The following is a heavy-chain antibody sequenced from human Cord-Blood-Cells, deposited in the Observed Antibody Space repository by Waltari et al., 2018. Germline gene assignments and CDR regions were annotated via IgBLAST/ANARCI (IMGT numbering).Heavy chain of an antibody. CDR2: ISAYNGNT. V-gene: IGHV1-18*01. CDR3: ARESTEVAGDGDAFDI. Sequence: QVQLVQSGAEVKKPGASVKVSCKASGYTFTSYGISWVRSSQGQGLEWMGWISAYNGNTNYAQKLQGRVTMTTDTSTSTAYMELRSLRSDDTAVYYCARESTEVAGDGDAFDIWGQGTMVTVSS. CDR1: GYTFTSYG. J-gene: IGHJ3*02. D-gene: IGHD7-27*01.